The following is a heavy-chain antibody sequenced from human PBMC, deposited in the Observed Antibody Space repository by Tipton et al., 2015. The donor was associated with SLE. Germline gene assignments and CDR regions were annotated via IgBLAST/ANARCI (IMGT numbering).Heavy chain of an antibody. CDR3: ARVGSSGWPS. J-gene: IGHJ5*02. V-gene: IGHV4-34*01. D-gene: IGHD6-19*01. CDR1: GGSFSGYY. Sequence: TLSLTCAVYGGSFSGYYWSWIRQPPGKGLEWIGEINHSGSTNYNPSLKSRVTISVDTSKNQFSLELSSVTAADTAVYYCARVGSSGWPSWGQGTLVTVSS. CDR2: INHSGST.